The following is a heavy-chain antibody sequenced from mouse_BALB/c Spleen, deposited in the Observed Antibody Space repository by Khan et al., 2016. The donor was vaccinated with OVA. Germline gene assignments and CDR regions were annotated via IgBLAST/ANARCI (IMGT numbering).Heavy chain of an antibody. J-gene: IGHJ2*01. CDR2: ISYSGNT. V-gene: IGHV3-2*02. CDR1: GYSITSDYA. D-gene: IGHD1-1*01. CDR3: ARVYGRDFDY. Sequence: EVQLQESGPGLVKPSQSLSLTCTVTGYSITSDYAWNWIRQFPGSKLEWMGFISYSGNTNYNPSLKSRFSITRDTSKNQFFLQLNSVTTEDTATYYCARVYGRDFDYWGQGTTLTVSS.